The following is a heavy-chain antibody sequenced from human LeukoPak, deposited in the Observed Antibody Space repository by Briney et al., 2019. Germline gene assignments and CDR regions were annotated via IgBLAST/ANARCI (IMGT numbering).Heavy chain of an antibody. D-gene: IGHD2-2*02. J-gene: IGHJ6*03. CDR3: AGDHCSSTSCYTAVDYYYMDV. Sequence: GASVKVSCKASGGTFSSYAISWVRQAPGQGLEWMGGIIPIFGTANYAQKFQGRVTITADESTSTAYMELSSLRSEDTAVYYCAGDHCSSTSCYTAVDYYYMDVWGKGTTVTVSS. CDR1: GGTFSSYA. V-gene: IGHV1-69*13. CDR2: IIPIFGTA.